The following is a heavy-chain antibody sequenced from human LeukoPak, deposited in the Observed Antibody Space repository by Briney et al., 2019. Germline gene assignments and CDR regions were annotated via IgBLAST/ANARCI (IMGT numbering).Heavy chain of an antibody. D-gene: IGHD3-10*01. J-gene: IGHJ4*02. CDR2: INHSGST. CDR3: ARHGRGVVHKGNFDY. Sequence: PSETLSLTCAVYGGSFSGYYWSWIRQPPGKGLEWIGEINHSGSTNYNPSLKSRVTISVDTSKNQFSLKLSSVTAADTAVYYCARHGRGVVHKGNFDYWGQGTLVTVSS. CDR1: GGSFSGYY. V-gene: IGHV4-34*01.